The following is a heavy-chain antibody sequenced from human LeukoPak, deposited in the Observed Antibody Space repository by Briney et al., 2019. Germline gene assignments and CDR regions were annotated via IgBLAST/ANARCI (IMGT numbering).Heavy chain of an antibody. CDR3: ARRRDSGMDV. Sequence: GGSLRLSCSASGFTFSSDNMNWVRQAAGNGLEGVSYISSRSSTIYYADSVKGRFTISRDNAKNSLYLQMNSLRDEDTAVYYCARRRDSGMDVWGQGTTVTVSS. J-gene: IGHJ6*02. CDR1: GFTFSSDN. CDR2: ISSRSSTI. V-gene: IGHV3-48*02.